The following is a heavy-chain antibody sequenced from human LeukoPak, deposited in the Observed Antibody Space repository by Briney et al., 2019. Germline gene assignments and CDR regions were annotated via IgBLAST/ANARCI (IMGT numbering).Heavy chain of an antibody. D-gene: IGHD5-18*01. J-gene: IGHJ3*02. CDR2: IVVGSGNT. V-gene: IGHV1-58*01. CDR1: GFTFTSSA. Sequence: SVKVSCKASGFTFTSSAVQWVRQARGQRLEWIGWIVVGSGNTNYAQKFQERVTITRDMSTSTAYMELSSLRSEDTAVYYCARSRSGYSYDHAAFDIWGQGTMVTVSS. CDR3: ARSRSGYSYDHAAFDI.